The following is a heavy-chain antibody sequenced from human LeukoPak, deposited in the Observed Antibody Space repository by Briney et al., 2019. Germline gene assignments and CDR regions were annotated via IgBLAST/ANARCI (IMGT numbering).Heavy chain of an antibody. Sequence: SETLSLTCTVSGGSISSSSYYWGWIRQPPGKGLEWVGSIYYSGSTYYNPSLKSRVTISVDTSKNQFSLKLSSVTAADTAVYYCARSQTDFWSGYKGNYFDYWGQGTLVTVSS. D-gene: IGHD3-3*01. CDR2: IYYSGST. J-gene: IGHJ4*02. CDR1: GGSISSSSYY. CDR3: ARSQTDFWSGYKGNYFDY. V-gene: IGHV4-39*01.